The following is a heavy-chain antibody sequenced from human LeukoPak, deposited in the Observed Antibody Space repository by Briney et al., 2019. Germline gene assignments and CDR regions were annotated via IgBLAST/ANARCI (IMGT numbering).Heavy chain of an antibody. D-gene: IGHD6-13*01. CDR1: EFTINTYW. CDR3: ARDARQQLVERFDY. J-gene: IGHJ4*02. Sequence: PGGSLRLSCTASEFTINTYWMSWVRQAPGKGLEWVSYITTSGKTIYYADSVKGRFTISRDNANNSLYLQMNSLRAEDTAVYYCARDARQQLVERFDYWGQGTLVTVSS. CDR2: ITTSGKTI. V-gene: IGHV3-11*01.